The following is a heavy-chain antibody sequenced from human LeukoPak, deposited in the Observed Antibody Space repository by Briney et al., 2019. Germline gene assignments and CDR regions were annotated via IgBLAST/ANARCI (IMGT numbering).Heavy chain of an antibody. CDR1: GYTFSSYH. J-gene: IGHJ3*02. CDR3: ARDALRDDAFDI. Sequence: VGSLRLSCKASGYTFSSYHMNWVRQATGQGLEWFSSISSSSVYTHYADSVKGRITISRDNGKNSLYLQMNSLTAEDTALYYCARDALRDDAFDIWGQGTMVTVSS. CDR2: ISSSSVYT. V-gene: IGHV3-21*04.